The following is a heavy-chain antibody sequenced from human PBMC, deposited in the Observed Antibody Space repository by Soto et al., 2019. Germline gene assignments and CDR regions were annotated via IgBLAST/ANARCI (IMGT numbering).Heavy chain of an antibody. CDR2: FDPEDGET. Sequence: ASVKVSCKVSGYTLTELSMHWVRQAPGKGLEWMGGFDPEDGETIYAQKFQGRVTMTEDTSTDTAYMELSSLRSEDTAVYYCATSPGYEYYFDYWGQGTLVTVSS. V-gene: IGHV1-24*01. CDR1: GYTLTELS. CDR3: ATSPGYEYYFDY. D-gene: IGHD5-12*01. J-gene: IGHJ4*02.